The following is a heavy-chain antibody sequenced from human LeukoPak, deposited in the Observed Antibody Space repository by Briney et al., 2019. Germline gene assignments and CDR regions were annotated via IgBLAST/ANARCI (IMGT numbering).Heavy chain of an antibody. J-gene: IGHJ6*02. CDR2: IYTSGST. D-gene: IGHD3-10*01. V-gene: IGHV4-4*07. CDR1: GGAISRYY. CDR3: ASDAPTRSESYSKFLYYYYYGMDV. Sequence: SETLSLTCTASGGAISRYYWIWIRQPAGKGLEWIGRIYTSGSTNYNPSLKSRVTMSVDTSKNQFSLKLSSVTAADTAVYYCASDAPTRSESYSKFLYYYYYGMDVWGQGTTVTVSS.